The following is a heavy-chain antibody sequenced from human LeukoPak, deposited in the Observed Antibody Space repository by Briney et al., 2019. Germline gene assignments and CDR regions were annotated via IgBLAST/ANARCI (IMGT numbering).Heavy chain of an antibody. CDR2: INAGNGDT. J-gene: IGHJ4*02. CDR3: ARKTTGFDY. V-gene: IGHV1-3*01. D-gene: IGHD4-17*01. CDR1: GYTFTSYT. Sequence: GASVKVSCKSSGYTFTSYTIHWVRQVPGQSLEWMGWINAGNGDTKYSQKFQDRVTITRDTSASTAYMELSSLRSEDGALYFCARKTTGFDYWGQGTLVTVSS.